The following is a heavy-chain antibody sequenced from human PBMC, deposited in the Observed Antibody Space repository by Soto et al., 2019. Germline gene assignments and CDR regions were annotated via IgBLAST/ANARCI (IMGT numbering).Heavy chain of an antibody. Sequence: EVQLVDSGGGLVQPGGSLRLSCAASGFTVSSNYMSWVRQPPGKGLEWVSVIYSGGRPYYADSVKVRFTISRDNSKNTLYRQMNSLRADDTAVYYCAGVRAYDFWSGYYLDYWGQGTLVTVSS. CDR2: IYSGGRP. V-gene: IGHV3-66*01. J-gene: IGHJ4*02. D-gene: IGHD3-3*01. CDR1: GFTVSSNY. CDR3: AGVRAYDFWSGYYLDY.